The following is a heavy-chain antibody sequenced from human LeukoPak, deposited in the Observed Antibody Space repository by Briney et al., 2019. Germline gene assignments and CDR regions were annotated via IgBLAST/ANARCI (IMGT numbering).Heavy chain of an antibody. Sequence: ASVKVSCKASGYTFTSYGISWVRQAPGQGLEWMGWISAYNGNTNYAQKLQGRVTMTTDTSTSTAYMELRSLRSDDTAVYYCARAGGIAAAGTWFWFDPWGRGTLVTVSS. CDR1: GYTFTSYG. D-gene: IGHD6-13*01. CDR2: ISAYNGNT. V-gene: IGHV1-18*01. J-gene: IGHJ2*01. CDR3: ARAGGIAAAGTWFWFDP.